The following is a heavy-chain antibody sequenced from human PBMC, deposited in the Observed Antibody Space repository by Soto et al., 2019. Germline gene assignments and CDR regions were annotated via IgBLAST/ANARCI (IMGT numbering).Heavy chain of an antibody. CDR2: IGTAGDT. CDR1: GFTFSSYD. V-gene: IGHV3-13*01. D-gene: IGHD5-18*01. J-gene: IGHJ4*02. Sequence: EVQLVESGGGLVQPGGSLRLSCAASGFTFSSYDMHWVRQATGKGLEWVSAIGTAGDTYYPGSVKGRFTISRENAKNSLYLQMNSLRAEDTAVYYCARGIFRDDTAMVMYFDYWGQGTLVTVSS. CDR3: ARGIFRDDTAMVMYFDY.